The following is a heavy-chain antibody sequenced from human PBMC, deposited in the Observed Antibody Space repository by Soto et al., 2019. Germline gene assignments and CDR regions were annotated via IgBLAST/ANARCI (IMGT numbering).Heavy chain of an antibody. J-gene: IGHJ4*02. Sequence: QVQLVQSGAEVKKPGASVKVSCKASGYTFTSYAMHWVRQAPGQRLEWMGWINAGNGNTKYSQKFQGRVTITRDTSASTAYMELSSLRSEDTAVYYCARDEARIAVAGTFYFDYWGQGTLVTVSS. CDR2: INAGNGNT. CDR3: ARDEARIAVAGTFYFDY. D-gene: IGHD6-19*01. V-gene: IGHV1-3*01. CDR1: GYTFTSYA.